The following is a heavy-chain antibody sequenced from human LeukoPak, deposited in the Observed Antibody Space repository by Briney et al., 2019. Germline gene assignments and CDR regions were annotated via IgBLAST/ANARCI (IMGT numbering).Heavy chain of an antibody. CDR2: MNPNSGNT. Sequence: ASVKVSCKASGYTFTSYDINWVRQATGQGLEWMGWMNPNSGNTGYAQKFQGRVTITRNTSISTAYMELSSLRSEDTAVYYCARGDSSGFNPDYWGQGTLVTVSS. V-gene: IGHV1-8*03. CDR1: GYTFTSYD. J-gene: IGHJ4*02. D-gene: IGHD3-22*01. CDR3: ARGDSSGFNPDY.